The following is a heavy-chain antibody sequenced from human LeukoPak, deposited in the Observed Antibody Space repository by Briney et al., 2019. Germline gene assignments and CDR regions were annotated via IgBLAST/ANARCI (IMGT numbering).Heavy chain of an antibody. CDR3: TTDTVTTGGPF. D-gene: IGHD4-17*01. CDR1: GFTFSSYE. V-gene: IGHV3-15*01. CDR2: IKSKTDGGTT. J-gene: IGHJ2*01. Sequence: PGGSLRLSCAASGFTFSSYEVHWVRQAPGKGLEWVGRIKSKTDGGTTDYAAPVKGRFTISRDDSKNTLYLQMNSLKTEDTAVYYCTTDTVTTGGPFWGRGTLVTVSS.